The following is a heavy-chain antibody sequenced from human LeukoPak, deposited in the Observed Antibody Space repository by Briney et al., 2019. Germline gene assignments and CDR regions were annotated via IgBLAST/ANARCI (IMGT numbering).Heavy chain of an antibody. D-gene: IGHD6-13*01. V-gene: IGHV4-4*07. J-gene: IGHJ6*03. CDR3: ARERYSSSCQYYYYYLDV. CDR1: GGSISSYY. CDR2: IYTSGST. Sequence: SETLSLTCTVSGGSISSYYWSWIRQPAGKGLEWIGRIYTSGSTNYNPSLKSRVTMSVDTSKNQFSLKLSSVTAADTAVYYCARERYSSSCQYYYYYLDVWGKGTTVTVSS.